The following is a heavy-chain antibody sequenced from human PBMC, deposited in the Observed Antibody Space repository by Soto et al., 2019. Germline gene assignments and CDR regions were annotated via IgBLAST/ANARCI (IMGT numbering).Heavy chain of an antibody. D-gene: IGHD3-22*01. Sequence: QVQLVQSAAEVKKPGASVKVSCKASGYSFPSYGISWVRQAPGQGPEWMGWISGHNGNTNHPQSLHGRVTITTDTSRNTAYMELRSLRSDDTAVYYCARHRFNSYDDTVYYYFDYWGQGTLVTVSS. CDR2: ISGHNGNT. V-gene: IGHV1-18*04. CDR3: ARHRFNSYDDTVYYYFDY. J-gene: IGHJ4*02. CDR1: GYSFPSYG.